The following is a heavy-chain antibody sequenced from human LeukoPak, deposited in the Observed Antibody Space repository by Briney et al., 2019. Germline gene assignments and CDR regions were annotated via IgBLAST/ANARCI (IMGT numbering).Heavy chain of an antibody. CDR3: ARDSGLWFGELYCYYGMDV. CDR2: IYYSGST. V-gene: IGHV4-30-4*01. Sequence: PSEPLSLTCTVSGGSISSGDYYWSWIRQPPGKGLEWIGYIYYSGSTYYNPSLKSRVTISVDTSKNQFSLKLSSVTAADTAVYYCARDSGLWFGELYCYYGMDVWGKGTTVTVSS. J-gene: IGHJ6*04. D-gene: IGHD3-10*01. CDR1: GGSISSGDYY.